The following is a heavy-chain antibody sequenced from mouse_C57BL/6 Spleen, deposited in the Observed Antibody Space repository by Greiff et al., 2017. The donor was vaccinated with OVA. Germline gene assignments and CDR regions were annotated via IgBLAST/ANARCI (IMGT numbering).Heavy chain of an antibody. CDR1: GYTFTEYT. D-gene: IGHD2-12*01. V-gene: IGHV1-62-2*01. CDR2: FYPGSGSI. Sequence: QVQLQQSGAELVKPGASVKLSCKASGYTFTEYTIHWVKQRSGQGLEWIGWFYPGSGSIKYNEKFKDKATLTADKSSSTVYMELSSLAAEDSEVYFCARHEVGDDGGYYYAMDYWGQETSVTVSS. CDR3: ARHEVGDDGGYYYAMDY. J-gene: IGHJ4*01.